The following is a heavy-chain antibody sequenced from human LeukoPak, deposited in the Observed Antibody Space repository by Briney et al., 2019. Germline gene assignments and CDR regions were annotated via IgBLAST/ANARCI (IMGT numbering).Heavy chain of an antibody. Sequence: ASVKVSCKASGYTFTSYYMHWVRQAPGQGLEWMGIINPSGGSTSYAQKFQGRVTMTRDTSTSTVYMELSSLRSDDTAVYYCARDTAMVTGFDYWGQGTLVTVSS. CDR3: ARDTAMVTGFDY. CDR1: GYTFTSYY. D-gene: IGHD5-18*01. J-gene: IGHJ4*02. V-gene: IGHV1-46*01. CDR2: INPSGGST.